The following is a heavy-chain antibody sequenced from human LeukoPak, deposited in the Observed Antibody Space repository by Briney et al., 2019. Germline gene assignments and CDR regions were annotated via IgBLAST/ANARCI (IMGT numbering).Heavy chain of an antibody. CDR2: IYYSGST. Sequence: SETLSLTCTVSGGSISSSIYSWGWIRQPPGKGLEWIGSIYYSGSTYYNPSLKSRVTISVDTSKNQFSLKLSSVTAADTAVYYCARSNTMVRGVINGPDCWGQGTLVTVSS. D-gene: IGHD3-10*01. CDR3: ARSNTMVRGVINGPDC. V-gene: IGHV4-39*01. CDR1: GGSISSSIYS. J-gene: IGHJ4*02.